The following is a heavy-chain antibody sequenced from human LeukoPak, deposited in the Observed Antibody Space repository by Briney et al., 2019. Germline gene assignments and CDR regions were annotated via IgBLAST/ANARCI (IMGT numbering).Heavy chain of an antibody. CDR3: TRDAYNFNDFDY. D-gene: IGHD5-24*01. CDR1: GFTFSSYG. CDR2: VSSHGNDG. Sequence: GRSLRLSCAASGFTFSSYGMHWVRQAPGKGLEWVAVVSSHGNDGYYADSVKGRFTISRDNSKNTLYLQIDSLRAEDTAIYYCTRDAYNFNDFDYWGQGTLVTVSS. J-gene: IGHJ4*02. V-gene: IGHV3-30*19.